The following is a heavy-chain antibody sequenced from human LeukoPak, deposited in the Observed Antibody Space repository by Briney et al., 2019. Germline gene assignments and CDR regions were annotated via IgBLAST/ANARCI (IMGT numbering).Heavy chain of an antibody. CDR1: GYSFTSYW. J-gene: IGHJ5*02. Sequence: GESLKISCKGSGYSFTSYWIGWVRQMPGKGLEWMGIIYPGDSDTRYSLSFQGQVTISADKSISTAYLQWSSLKASDTAMYYCARGLASIAARPFWFDPWGQGTLVTVSS. CDR3: ARGLASIAARPFWFDP. D-gene: IGHD6-6*01. CDR2: IYPGDSDT. V-gene: IGHV5-51*01.